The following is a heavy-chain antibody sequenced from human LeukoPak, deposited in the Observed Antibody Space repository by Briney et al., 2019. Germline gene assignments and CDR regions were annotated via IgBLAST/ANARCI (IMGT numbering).Heavy chain of an antibody. CDR1: GGSISSSSYY. V-gene: IGHV4-39*01. D-gene: IGHD6-19*01. J-gene: IGHJ4*02. CDR2: IYYSGST. CDR3: ARPRSVAMAGGLDY. Sequence: SETLSLTCTVSGGSISSSSYYWGWIRQPPGKGLEWIGSIYYSGSTYYNPSLKSRVTISVDTSKNQFSLKLSSVTAADTAVYYCARPRSVAMAGGLDYWGQGTLVTVSS.